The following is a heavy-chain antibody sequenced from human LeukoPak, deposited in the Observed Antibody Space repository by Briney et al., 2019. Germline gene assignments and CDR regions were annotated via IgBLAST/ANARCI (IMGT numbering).Heavy chain of an antibody. V-gene: IGHV4-30-4*01. CDR2: IYYSGST. J-gene: IGHJ6*02. CDR3: ARAVLVYYYYYGLDV. Sequence: SSQTLSLTCTVSGGSISSGDYYWSWIRQPPGKGLEWIGYIYYSGSTYYNPSLKSRVTISVDTSKNQFSLKLSSVTTADTAVYYCARAVLVYYYYYGLDVWGQGTTVTVSS. CDR1: GGSISSGDYY.